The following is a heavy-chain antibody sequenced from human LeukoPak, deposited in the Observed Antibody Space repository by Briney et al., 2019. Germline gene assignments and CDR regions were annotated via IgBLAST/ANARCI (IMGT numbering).Heavy chain of an antibody. V-gene: IGHV3-7*03. CDR2: IKQDGGEI. CDR3: GRDVGP. Sequence: GGSLRLSCAASGFTFSRYWMSWVRQAPGKGLEWVANIKQDGGEIYYVDSVKGRFTISRDSSKNTMYLQMNSLRVEDTAMYYCGRDVGPWGQGTLVTVSS. CDR1: GFTFSRYW. J-gene: IGHJ5*02.